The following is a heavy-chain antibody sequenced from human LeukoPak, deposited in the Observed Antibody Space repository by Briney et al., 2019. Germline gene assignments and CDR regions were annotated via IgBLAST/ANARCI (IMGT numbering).Heavy chain of an antibody. CDR1: GFIVNRND. CDR2: LLIAGEP. J-gene: IGHJ4*02. CDR3: GSGRHWGGLKTPFFGY. Sequence: PGGSLRLSCAASGFIVNRNDMHWVRQVPGKGLEWVSGLLIAGEPYYTSSVKGRFAISRDIAKNSLYLQMDSLGAGDTAVYYWGSGRHWGGLKTPFFGYWGQGALVTVSS. V-gene: IGHV3-13*05. D-gene: IGHD3-16*01.